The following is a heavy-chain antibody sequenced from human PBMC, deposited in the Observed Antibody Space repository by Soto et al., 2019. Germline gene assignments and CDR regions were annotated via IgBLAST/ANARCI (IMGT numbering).Heavy chain of an antibody. J-gene: IGHJ6*02. Sequence: AVKVPCKASGGTFSSYAISWVRQAPGQGXEWMGGIIPIFGTANYAQKFQGRVTITADESTSTAYMELSSLRSEDTAVHYCARGSDTIFGVVIIPRDYYYRMDVWGQGTTVTVSS. D-gene: IGHD3-3*01. V-gene: IGHV1-69*13. CDR2: IIPIFGTA. CDR1: GGTFSSYA. CDR3: ARGSDTIFGVVIIPRDYYYRMDV.